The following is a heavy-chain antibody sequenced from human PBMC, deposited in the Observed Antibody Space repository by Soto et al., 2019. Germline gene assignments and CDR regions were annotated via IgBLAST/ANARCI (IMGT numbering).Heavy chain of an antibody. D-gene: IGHD2-15*01. CDR1: GGSISSGSYY. J-gene: IGHJ4*02. CDR3: ARMYCSGGSCYPDY. CDR2: IYYSGST. Sequence: QVQLQESGPGLVKPSQTLSLTCTVSGGSISSGSYYWSWIRQHPGKGLEWIGYIYYSGSTYYNPSLKSRVTISVDTSKNQFSLKLSSVTAADTALYYCARMYCSGGSCYPDYWGQGTLVTVSS. V-gene: IGHV4-31*03.